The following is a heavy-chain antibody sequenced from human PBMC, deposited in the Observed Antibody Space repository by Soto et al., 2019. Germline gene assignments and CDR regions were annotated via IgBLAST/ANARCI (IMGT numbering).Heavy chain of an antibody. Sequence: QVPLVQSGAEVKKPRSSVKVSCKTSGGTFSSYAINWVRQAPGQGLEWMGGIIPIFSTTNYAQKFQGRVTITAAESTSTAYMELLSLTSEDTAVYYCARGVSSSSEVWFDPWGQGTLVTVSS. CDR2: IIPIFSTT. CDR1: GGTFSSYA. CDR3: ARGVSSSSEVWFDP. V-gene: IGHV1-69*01. D-gene: IGHD6-6*01. J-gene: IGHJ5*02.